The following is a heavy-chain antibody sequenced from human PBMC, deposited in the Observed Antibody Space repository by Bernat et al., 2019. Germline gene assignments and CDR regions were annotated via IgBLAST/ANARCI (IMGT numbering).Heavy chain of an antibody. V-gene: IGHV4-39*01. CDR1: GGSISRTSYY. CDR3: ARHLGYTYGHDY. Sequence: QLQLQESGPGLVKPSEILSLTCTVSGGSISRTSYYWGWIRQPPGKGLEWIGTIYYSGSIYYNPSLKSRVTISVDTSKNQFSLKLNSVTAADTAVYYCARHLGYTYGHDYWGQGTLVTVSS. CDR2: IYYSGSI. D-gene: IGHD5-18*01. J-gene: IGHJ4*02.